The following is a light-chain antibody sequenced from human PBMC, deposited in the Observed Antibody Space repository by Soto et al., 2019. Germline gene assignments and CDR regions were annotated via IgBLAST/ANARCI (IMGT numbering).Light chain of an antibody. CDR3: SSYTSSITLV. V-gene: IGLV2-14*01. J-gene: IGLJ1*01. CDR1: SSDVGGYNY. Sequence: QSALTPPASVSGSPGQSITISCTGTSSDVGGYNYVSWYQQHPGRAPKLMIYDVSNRPSGVSNRFSGSKSGNTASLTISGLQAEDEADYYCSSYTSSITLVFGTGTKLTVL. CDR2: DVS.